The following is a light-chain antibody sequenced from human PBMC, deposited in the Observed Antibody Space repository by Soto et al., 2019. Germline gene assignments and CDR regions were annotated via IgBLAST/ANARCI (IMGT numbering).Light chain of an antibody. CDR1: QSVSSY. Sequence: EIVMTQSPATLSVSPGERATLSCRASQSVSSYLAWYQQKPGQAPRLLIYGASTRATGLPPRFSGSGSGTDFTLIISSLQSEDFAVYYCQQYNNWPLTFGGGSKVEIK. J-gene: IGKJ4*01. CDR2: GAS. V-gene: IGKV3-15*01. CDR3: QQYNNWPLT.